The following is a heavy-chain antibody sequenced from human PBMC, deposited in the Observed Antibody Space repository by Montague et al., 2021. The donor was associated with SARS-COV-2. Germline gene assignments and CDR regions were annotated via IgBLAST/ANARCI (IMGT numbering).Heavy chain of an antibody. CDR1: GDSVSTNNTT. V-gene: IGHV6-1*01. CDR3: GRVFAPAGTFDF. D-gene: IGHD6-13*01. J-gene: IGHJ4*02. Sequence: CAISGDSVSTNNTTWNWVRQSLSGDLEWLGRTYFRSKWYSDYAVXXKSRITINPDTSKNQFSLQLKSVTPKDTAIYFCGRVFAPAGTFDFWGQGTLVTVSS. CDR2: TYFRSKWYS.